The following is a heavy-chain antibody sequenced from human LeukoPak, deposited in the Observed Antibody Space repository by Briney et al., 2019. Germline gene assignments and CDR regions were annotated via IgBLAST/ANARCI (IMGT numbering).Heavy chain of an antibody. CDR3: ARGARYYYGSGTYVDY. V-gene: IGHV4-34*01. CDR2: INHSGST. Sequence: SETLSLTCAVYGGSFSGYYWSWIRQPPGKGLEWIGEINHSGSTNYNPSLKSRVTISVDTSKNQFSLKLSSVTAADTAVYYCARGARYYYGSGTYVDYWGRGTLVTVSS. D-gene: IGHD3-10*01. CDR1: GGSFSGYY. J-gene: IGHJ4*02.